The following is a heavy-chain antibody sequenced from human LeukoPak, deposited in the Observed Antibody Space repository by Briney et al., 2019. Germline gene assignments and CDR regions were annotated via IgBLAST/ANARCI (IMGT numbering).Heavy chain of an antibody. Sequence: GGSLRLSCAAAGFIFSSYSMNWVRQAPGKGLEWVSSISSSSRFIHYVDSVKGRITISRDNAKNSLYLQMNSLRVEDTAVDYCARAGEVLAAFYYYGMDVWGQGATVTVSS. CDR3: ARAGEVLAAFYYYGMDV. CDR2: ISSSSRFI. V-gene: IGHV3-21*01. CDR1: GFIFSSYS. J-gene: IGHJ6*02. D-gene: IGHD2-15*01.